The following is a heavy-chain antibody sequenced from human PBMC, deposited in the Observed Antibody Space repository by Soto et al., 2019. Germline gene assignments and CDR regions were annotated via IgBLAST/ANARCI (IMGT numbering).Heavy chain of an antibody. V-gene: IGHV4-39*01. CDR2: IYYSGST. CDR3: ARPSGSNPYYFDY. CDR1: GGSISSSSYY. J-gene: IGHJ4*02. D-gene: IGHD1-26*01. Sequence: SETLSLTCTVSGGSISSSSYYWGWIRQPPGKGLEWIGSIYYSGSTYYNPSLKSRVTISVDTSKNQFSLKLSSVTAADTAVYYCARPSGSNPYYFDYWGQGTLVT.